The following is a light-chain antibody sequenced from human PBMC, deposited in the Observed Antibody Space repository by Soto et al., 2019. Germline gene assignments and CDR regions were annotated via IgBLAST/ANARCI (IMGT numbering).Light chain of an antibody. Sequence: EIVLTQSPGTLSLSPGERATLSCRASQSVSSSYLAWYQQKPGQAPRLLIYGASSRATGIPDRFSGSVSGTDFTLTISRLEPEDFAVYYCQQYGSSLFTFGGGTKVDSK. CDR2: GAS. V-gene: IGKV3-20*01. J-gene: IGKJ3*01. CDR3: QQYGSSLFT. CDR1: QSVSSSY.